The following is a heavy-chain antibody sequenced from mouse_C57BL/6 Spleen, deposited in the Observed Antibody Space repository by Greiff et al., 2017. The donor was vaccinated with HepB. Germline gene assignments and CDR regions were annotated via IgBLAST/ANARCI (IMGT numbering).Heavy chain of an antibody. CDR1: GYSITSGYY. V-gene: IGHV3-6*01. Sequence: VKLQESGPGLVKPSQSLSLTCSVTGYSITSGYYWNWIRQFPGNNLEWMGYISYDGSNNYNPSLKNRISITRDTSKNQFFLKLNSVTTEDTATYYCAREGLLRYYYAMDYWGQGTSVTVSS. D-gene: IGHD1-1*01. CDR2: ISYDGSN. J-gene: IGHJ4*01. CDR3: AREGLLRYYYAMDY.